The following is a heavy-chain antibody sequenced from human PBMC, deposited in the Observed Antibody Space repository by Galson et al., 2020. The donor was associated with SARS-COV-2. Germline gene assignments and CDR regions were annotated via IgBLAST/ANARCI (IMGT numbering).Heavy chain of an antibody. D-gene: IGHD1-1*01. J-gene: IGHJ4*02. V-gene: IGHV3-9*01. Sequence: GGSLRLSCAASGFTFDDYAMHWVRQAPGKGLEWVSGISWNSGSIGYADSVKGRFTISRDNAKNSLYLQMNSLRAEDTALYYCAKGDNSDYYFDYWGQGTLVTVSS. CDR2: ISWNSGSI. CDR3: AKGDNSDYYFDY. CDR1: GFTFDDYA.